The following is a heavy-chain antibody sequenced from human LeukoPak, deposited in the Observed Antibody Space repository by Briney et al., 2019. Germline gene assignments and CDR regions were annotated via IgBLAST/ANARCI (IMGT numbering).Heavy chain of an antibody. V-gene: IGHV3-21*04. CDR2: ISSSSSYI. CDR3: AKDLKPHYYDYVDY. CDR1: GFTFSSYS. Sequence: AGGSLRLSCAASGFTFSSYSMNWVRQAPGKGLEWVSSISSSSSYIYYADSVKGRFTISRDNSKNTLYLQMNSLRAEDTAVYYCAKDLKPHYYDYVDYWGQGTLVTVSS. J-gene: IGHJ4*02. D-gene: IGHD3-16*01.